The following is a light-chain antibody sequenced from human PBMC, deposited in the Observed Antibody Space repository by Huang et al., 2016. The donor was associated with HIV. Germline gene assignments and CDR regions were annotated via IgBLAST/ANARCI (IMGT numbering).Light chain of an antibody. J-gene: IGKJ1*01. CDR2: WGS. Sequence: DIVMTQSPDSLAVSLGERATINCKSSQSVFYSLHSMNYLAWYQQKPGQPPKLLIYWGSTREAGVPDRFRGSGSGKHFTLSISSLQAEDVAVYYCQQYYSDPPWTFGQGTKVEIK. CDR1: QSVFYSLHSMNY. CDR3: QQYYSDPPWT. V-gene: IGKV4-1*01.